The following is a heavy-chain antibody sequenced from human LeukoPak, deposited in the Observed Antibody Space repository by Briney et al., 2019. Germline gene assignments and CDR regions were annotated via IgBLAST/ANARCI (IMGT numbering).Heavy chain of an antibody. CDR1: GGSMSSTSFY. J-gene: IGHJ3*01. V-gene: IGHV4-39*07. Sequence: PSETLSLTCSVSGGSMSSTSFYWGWIRQPPGRGLEWIATIYYRGTTYYNPSLKSRVSIDIDMSKYQLYLNLTSLTAADTAVYYCARENDFWNGLDAYDLWGRGTKVTVSS. CDR2: IYYRGTT. D-gene: IGHD3-3*01. CDR3: ARENDFWNGLDAYDL.